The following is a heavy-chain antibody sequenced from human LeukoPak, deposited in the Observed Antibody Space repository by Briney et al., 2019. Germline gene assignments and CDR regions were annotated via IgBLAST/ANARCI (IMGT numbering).Heavy chain of an antibody. Sequence: SVKVSCKASGGTFSSYAISWVRQAPGQGLEWMGRIIPIFGTANCAQKFQGRVTITTDESTSTAYMELSSLRSEDTAVYYCASEGRGYSGYADYWGQGTLVTVSS. D-gene: IGHD5-12*01. J-gene: IGHJ4*02. V-gene: IGHV1-69*05. CDR1: GGTFSSYA. CDR2: IIPIFGTA. CDR3: ASEGRGYSGYADY.